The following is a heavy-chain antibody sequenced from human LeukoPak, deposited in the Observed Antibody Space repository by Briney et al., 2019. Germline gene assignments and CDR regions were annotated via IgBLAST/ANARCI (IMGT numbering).Heavy chain of an antibody. D-gene: IGHD1-20*01. CDR3: GRFGITRTSIAFDY. CDR2: INSSGSTI. J-gene: IGHJ4*02. Sequence: GGSLRVSCAASVFTFIDYYMSWIRQAPGRGREWVSYINSSGSTIYYADSLKGRVTISRDSTKNALDLQMNSLRAEDTDVYYFGRFGITRTSIAFDYWGQGTLVTVSS. V-gene: IGHV3-11*01. CDR1: VFTFIDYY.